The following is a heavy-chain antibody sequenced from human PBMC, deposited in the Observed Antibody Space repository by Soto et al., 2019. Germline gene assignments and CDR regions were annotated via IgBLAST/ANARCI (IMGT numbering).Heavy chain of an antibody. CDR1: GNTFTSYD. J-gene: IGHJ4*02. CDR3: ARSKAYCGGDCLRGSFDY. D-gene: IGHD2-21*02. Sequence: ASVKVSCKASGNTFTSYDINWVRQAPGQGLEWMGGIIPIFGTANYAQKFQGRVTITADESTSTAYMELSSLRSEDTAVYYCARSKAYCGGDCLRGSFDYWGQGTLVTVSS. V-gene: IGHV1-69*13. CDR2: IIPIFGTA.